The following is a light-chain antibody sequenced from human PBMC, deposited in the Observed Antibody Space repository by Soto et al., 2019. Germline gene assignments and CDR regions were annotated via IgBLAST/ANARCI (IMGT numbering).Light chain of an antibody. Sequence: QSVLTQSPSASASLGASVKLTCTLSSGHSSYTIAWHQQQPDKGPRYLMKVNSDGSHNKGDGIPDRFSGSSSGAERYLTISSLLSEDEGDYYCQTWDTDIRIFGGGTKLTVL. CDR2: VNSDGSH. CDR3: QTWDTDIRI. V-gene: IGLV4-69*02. CDR1: SGHSSYT. J-gene: IGLJ2*01.